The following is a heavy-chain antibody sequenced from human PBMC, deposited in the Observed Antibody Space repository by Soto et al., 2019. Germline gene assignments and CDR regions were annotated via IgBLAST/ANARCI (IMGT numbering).Heavy chain of an antibody. CDR3: ARQRTSVVTQAYFDS. Sequence: SETLSLTCTVTGDSISNRSYYWGWIRQPPGKGLEWIGSIYYSGSTYNNPSLKSRVSMSVDTSKNQFSLKLRSVTAADTALYYCARQRTSVVTQAYFDSWGQGPLVTVSS. J-gene: IGHJ4*02. CDR1: GDSISNRSYY. V-gene: IGHV4-39*01. CDR2: IYYSGST. D-gene: IGHD2-21*02.